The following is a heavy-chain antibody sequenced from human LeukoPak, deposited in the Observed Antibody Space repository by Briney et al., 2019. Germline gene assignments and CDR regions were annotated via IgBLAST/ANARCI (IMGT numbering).Heavy chain of an antibody. CDR3: ARGPGGSGSDYSFDY. CDR2: IYTSGSN. V-gene: IGHV4-4*07. Sequence: SETLSLTCPVSAGSIGSYYWSWVRQPAGKGLEWIGRIYTSGSNDYNPSLKSRVTMSVDTSKNQFSLKLSSVTAAETAVYYCARGPGGSGSDYSFDYWGQGTLVTVSS. D-gene: IGHD3-10*01. CDR1: AGSIGSYY. J-gene: IGHJ4*02.